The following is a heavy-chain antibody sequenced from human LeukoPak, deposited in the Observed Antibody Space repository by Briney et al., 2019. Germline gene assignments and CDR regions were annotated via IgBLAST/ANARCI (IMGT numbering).Heavy chain of an antibody. CDR2: IKRDGSEM. D-gene: IGHD6-19*01. V-gene: IGHV3-7*03. J-gene: IGHJ4*02. CDR1: GFTFSNYW. CDR3: AKAGRAGPSSCDY. Sequence: GGSLRLSCVASGFTFSNYWMGWVRQAPGKGLEWVASIKRDGSEMRYVDSVKGRFTISRDNAKNSLYLQMNSLRAEDTAVYYCAKAGRAGPSSCDYWGQGTLVTVSS.